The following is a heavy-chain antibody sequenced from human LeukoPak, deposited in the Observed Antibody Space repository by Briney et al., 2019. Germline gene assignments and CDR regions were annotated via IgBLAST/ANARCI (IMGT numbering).Heavy chain of an antibody. V-gene: IGHV3-53*01. Sequence: PGGSLRLSCAASGFTVITNDMTWVRQAPGQGLKWVSVLYSDGNTKYADSVQGRFTISRDNSKNTLYLEMNSLSPDDTAVYYCARGVEPLAANTLAYWGQGTLVTVSS. J-gene: IGHJ4*02. D-gene: IGHD1-14*01. CDR2: LYSDGNT. CDR1: GFTVITND. CDR3: ARGVEPLAANTLAY.